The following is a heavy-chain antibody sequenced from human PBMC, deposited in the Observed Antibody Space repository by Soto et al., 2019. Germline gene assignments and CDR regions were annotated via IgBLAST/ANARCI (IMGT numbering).Heavy chain of an antibody. J-gene: IGHJ4*02. V-gene: IGHV4-30-4*01. D-gene: IGHD5-18*01. Sequence: QVQLQESGPGLVKPSQTLSLTCTVSGDSISSGDYFWSWIRQPPGKGLALIGSIYYVRSTYYIPALKSRLTMSFDTSENQFSRNLSSVTAADPAVYYCARMPRPRTAMGGPSAYFDAWGLGTLVSVSS. CDR1: GDSISSGDYF. CDR3: ARMPRPRTAMGGPSAYFDA. CDR2: IYYVRST.